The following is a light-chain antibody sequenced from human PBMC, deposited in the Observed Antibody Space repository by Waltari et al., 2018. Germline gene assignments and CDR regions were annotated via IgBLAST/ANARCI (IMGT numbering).Light chain of an antibody. Sequence: DIQLTQSPSFLSASVRDRVTITCRASQGFSNYFAWYQHKPGKAPKLLIYSASPLQSGVPSRFSGSGSGTEFSLTISSLQPEDFATYYCQQLNSYPLTFGGGTKVEIK. CDR3: QQLNSYPLT. J-gene: IGKJ4*01. CDR1: QGFSNY. V-gene: IGKV1-9*01. CDR2: SAS.